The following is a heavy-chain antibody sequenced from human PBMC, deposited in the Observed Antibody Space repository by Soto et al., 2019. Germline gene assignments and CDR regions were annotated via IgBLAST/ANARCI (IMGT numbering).Heavy chain of an antibody. CDR3: ARVGSSTVAGNRGIDY. CDR1: GGSISSGGYY. J-gene: IGHJ4*02. Sequence: QVQLQESGPGLVKPSQTLSLTCTVSGGSISSGGYYWSWIRQHPGKGLEWIGYIYYSGSTYYNPSLKSRVTTSVDTSKNQFSLKLSSVTAADTAVYYCARVGSSTVAGNRGIDYWGQGTLVTVSS. D-gene: IGHD6-19*01. V-gene: IGHV4-31*03. CDR2: IYYSGST.